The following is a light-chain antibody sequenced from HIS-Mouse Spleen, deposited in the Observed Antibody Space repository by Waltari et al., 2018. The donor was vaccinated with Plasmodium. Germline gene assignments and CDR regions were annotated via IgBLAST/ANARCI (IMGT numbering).Light chain of an antibody. Sequence: AIRMTQSPSSFSASTGDRVTITCRASPGISSYLAWYQQKPGKAPKLLIYAASTLQSGVPSRFSGSGSGTDVTLTISCLQSEDFATYYGQQYYSYPYTFGQGTKLEIK. V-gene: IGKV1-8*01. J-gene: IGKJ2*01. CDR1: PGISSY. CDR2: AAS. CDR3: QQYYSYPYT.